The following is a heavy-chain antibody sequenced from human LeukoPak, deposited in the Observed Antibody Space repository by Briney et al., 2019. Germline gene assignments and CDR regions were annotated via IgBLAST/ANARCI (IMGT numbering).Heavy chain of an antibody. J-gene: IGHJ4*02. CDR3: TRDRGAYNLYDY. V-gene: IGHV3-49*03. Sequence: GGSLRLSCTASGFTFGDYAMSWIRQAPGKGLERVGFIRSKAYGETADYAASVKGRFTISRDDSKAIAYLQMNSLKTEDTAVYHCTRDRGAYNLYDYWGQGTLVTVSS. CDR2: IRSKAYGETA. CDR1: GFTFGDYA. D-gene: IGHD1-1*01.